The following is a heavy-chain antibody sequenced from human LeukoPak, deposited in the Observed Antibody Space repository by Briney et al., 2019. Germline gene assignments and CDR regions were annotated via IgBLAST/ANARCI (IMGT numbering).Heavy chain of an antibody. CDR2: ISGSGGST. CDR3: AKGNPFDYYDSSGYPDDAFDI. CDR1: GFTFSSYA. J-gene: IGHJ3*02. D-gene: IGHD3-22*01. Sequence: GGSLRLSCAAPGFTFSSYAMSWVRQAPGKGLEWVSAISGSGGSTYYADSVKGRFTISRDNSKNTLYLQMNSLRAEDTAVYYCAKGNPFDYYDSSGYPDDAFDIWGQGTMVTVSS. V-gene: IGHV3-23*01.